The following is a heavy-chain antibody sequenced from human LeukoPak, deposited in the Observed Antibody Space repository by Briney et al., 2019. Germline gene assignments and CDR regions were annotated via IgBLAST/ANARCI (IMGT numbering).Heavy chain of an antibody. J-gene: IGHJ5*02. D-gene: IGHD3-3*01. CDR1: GYTFTSYY. CDR3: EAARFDWLYH. Sequence: ASVKVSCKASGYTFTSYYMHWVRQAPGQGLEWMGIINPSGGSTSYAQKFQGRVTMTRGMSTSTVYMELSSLTSDNTAVYYCEAARFDWLYHWGQGTLVTVSS. V-gene: IGHV1-46*01. CDR2: INPSGGST.